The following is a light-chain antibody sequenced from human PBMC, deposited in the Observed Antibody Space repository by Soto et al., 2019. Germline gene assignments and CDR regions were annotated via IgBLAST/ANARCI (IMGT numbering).Light chain of an antibody. V-gene: IGKV3-20*01. CDR1: QSLNSNF. J-gene: IGKJ3*01. CDR2: STS. Sequence: EVVLTQFPNTLPLSPGEGATLSCRASQSLNSNFLVWYQQKPGQAPRLLISSTSHRATGIPDRFSGSGSGTDFTLTISRLDPEDFAVYYCHQSGISPLTFGPGTKVDIK. CDR3: HQSGISPLT.